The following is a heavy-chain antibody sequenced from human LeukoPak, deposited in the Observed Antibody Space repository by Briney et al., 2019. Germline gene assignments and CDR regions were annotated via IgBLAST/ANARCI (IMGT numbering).Heavy chain of an antibody. Sequence: SVKVSCKASGGTFSSYAISWVRQAPGQGLEWMGRIIPILGIANYAQKFQGRVTITRDTSASTAYMELSSLTSEDTAVYYCARDGSYGSGSFGNWGQGTLVTVSS. D-gene: IGHD3-10*01. V-gene: IGHV1-69*04. J-gene: IGHJ4*02. CDR3: ARDGSYGSGSFGN. CDR2: IIPILGIA. CDR1: GGTFSSYA.